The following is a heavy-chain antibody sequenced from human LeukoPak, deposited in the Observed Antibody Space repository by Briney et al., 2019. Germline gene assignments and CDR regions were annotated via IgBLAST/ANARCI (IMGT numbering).Heavy chain of an antibody. J-gene: IGHJ4*02. V-gene: IGHV3-9*01. CDR3: AKARGSRYCSGGSCYGYFDY. Sequence: GRSLRLSCAASGFTFDDYAMHWVRQAPGKGLEWVSGISWNSGSIGYAGSVKGRFTISRDNAKNSLYLQMNSLRAEDTALYYCAKARGSRYCSGGSCYGYFDYWGQGTLVTVSS. D-gene: IGHD2-15*01. CDR2: ISWNSGSI. CDR1: GFTFDDYA.